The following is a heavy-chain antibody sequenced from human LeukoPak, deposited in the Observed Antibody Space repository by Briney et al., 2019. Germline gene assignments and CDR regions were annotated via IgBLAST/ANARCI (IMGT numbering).Heavy chain of an antibody. V-gene: IGHV3-23*01. D-gene: IGHD3-22*01. J-gene: IGHJ4*02. CDR3: AKDPQLGDITMMVVALPPFFDY. Sequence: QTGGSLRLSCAASGFTFSSYAMSWVRQAPGKGLEGVSTISATGGSTYYADSVKGRFTISRDNSKNTLYLQMNSLRAEDTAVYYCAKDPQLGDITMMVVALPPFFDYWGQGTLVTVSS. CDR1: GFTFSSYA. CDR2: ISATGGST.